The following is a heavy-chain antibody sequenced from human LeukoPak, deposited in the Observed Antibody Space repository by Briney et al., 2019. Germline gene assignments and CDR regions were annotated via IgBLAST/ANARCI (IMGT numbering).Heavy chain of an antibody. D-gene: IGHD1-14*01. CDR3: ARENLAGIFPYGMDV. V-gene: IGHV3-66*01. CDR1: GLTVSRNY. J-gene: IGHJ6*02. Sequence: GGSLRLSCAASGLTVSRNYMGWVRQAPGRGLEWISVFYSDGSIYYADSVKGRSTISRDNSKNTVDLQMNSLRAEDTAVYYCARENLAGIFPYGMDVWGQGTMVTVSS. CDR2: FYSDGSI.